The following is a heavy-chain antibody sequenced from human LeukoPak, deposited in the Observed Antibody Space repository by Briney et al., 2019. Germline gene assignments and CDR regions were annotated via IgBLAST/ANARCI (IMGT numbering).Heavy chain of an antibody. D-gene: IGHD3-22*01. J-gene: IGHJ3*02. Sequence: GGSLRLSCAASGFTVSSNYMSWVRQAPGKGLEWVSVIYSGGSTYYADSVKGRFTISRDNSKNTLYLQMNSLRAEDTAVYYCARSYYYYDSSGPGLDAFDIWGQGTMVTVSS. CDR3: ARSYYYYDSSGPGLDAFDI. V-gene: IGHV3-66*01. CDR2: IYSGGST. CDR1: GFTVSSNY.